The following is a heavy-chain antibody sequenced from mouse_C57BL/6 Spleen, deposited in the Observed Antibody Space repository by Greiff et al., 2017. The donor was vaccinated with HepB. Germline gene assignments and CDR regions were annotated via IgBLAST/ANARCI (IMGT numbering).Heavy chain of an antibody. Sequence: EVHLVESGGGLVQPGGSLKLSCAASGFTFSDYYMYWVRQTPEKRLEWVAYISNGGGSTYYPDTVKGRFTISRDNAKNTLYLQMSRLKSEDTAMYYCARPSYDGYLDYWGQGTTLTVSS. V-gene: IGHV5-12*01. CDR1: GFTFSDYY. D-gene: IGHD2-3*01. CDR3: ARPSYDGYLDY. CDR2: ISNGGGST. J-gene: IGHJ2*01.